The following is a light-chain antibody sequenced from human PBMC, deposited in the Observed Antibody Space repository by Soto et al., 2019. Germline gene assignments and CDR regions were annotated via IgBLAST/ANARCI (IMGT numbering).Light chain of an antibody. CDR2: AAS. CDR1: QGISSY. J-gene: IGKJ1*01. CDR3: HQYYSSPRT. V-gene: IGKV1-8*01. Sequence: AIRMTQSPSSLSASTGHRVTITCRASQGISSYLAWYQQKPGKAPKLLIYAASTLQSGVPSRFGGSGSGTDFPITISWLQSEDFATYYCHQYYSSPRTFGRGTKVEIK.